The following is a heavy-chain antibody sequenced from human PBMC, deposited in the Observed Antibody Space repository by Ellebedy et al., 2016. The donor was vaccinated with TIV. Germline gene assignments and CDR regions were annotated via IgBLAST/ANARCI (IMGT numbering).Heavy chain of an antibody. V-gene: IGHV1-2*02. CDR2: INPNSGGT. CDR3: ATEVGAPIY. CDR1: GYTFTGYY. J-gene: IGHJ4*02. D-gene: IGHD1-26*01. Sequence: ASVKVSXXASGYTFTGYYMHWVRQAPGQGLEWMGWINPNSGGTNHPQNFQGRVTMTRDTSTSTIYMELNNLRSEDTAVYYCATEVGAPIYWGQGTLVTVSS.